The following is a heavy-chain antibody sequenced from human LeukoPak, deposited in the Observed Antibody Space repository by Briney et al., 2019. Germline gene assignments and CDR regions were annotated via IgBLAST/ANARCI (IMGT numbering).Heavy chain of an antibody. CDR2: MNPNSGNT. V-gene: IGHV1-8*01. CDR3: ARVWSGLSVLRYFDK. CDR1: GYTFTSYD. D-gene: IGHD3-9*01. J-gene: IGHJ4*02. Sequence: ASVKVSCKASGYTFTSYDINWVRQATGQGLEWMGWMNPNSGNTGYAQKFQGRVTMTRNTSISTAYTGLSSLRSEDTAVYYCARVWSGLSVLRYFDKWGQGTLVTVSS.